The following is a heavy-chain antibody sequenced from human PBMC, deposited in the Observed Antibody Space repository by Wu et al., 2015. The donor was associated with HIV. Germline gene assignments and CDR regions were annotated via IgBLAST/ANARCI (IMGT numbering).Heavy chain of an antibody. CDR1: GYTFTGYY. V-gene: IGHV1-2*02. CDR3: ARGPSYGSGSYTPFDY. Sequence: QVQLVQSGAEVKRPGASVKVSCKASGYTFTGYYMHWVRQAPGQGLEMMGWINPNSGGTNYAQEFQGRVTMTRDTSINTAYMELSRLRSDDTAVYYCARGPSYGSGSYTPFDYWGQGTLVTVSS. D-gene: IGHD3-10*01. CDR2: INPNSGGT. J-gene: IGHJ4*02.